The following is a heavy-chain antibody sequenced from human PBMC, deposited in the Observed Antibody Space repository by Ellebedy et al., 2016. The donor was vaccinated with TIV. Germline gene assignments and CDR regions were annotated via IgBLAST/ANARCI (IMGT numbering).Heavy chain of an antibody. D-gene: IGHD3-22*01. V-gene: IGHV1-46*01. CDR3: ARDDRDDTSDYYAFDI. J-gene: IGHJ3*02. CDR1: GYIFTRYY. CDR2: INPRSGDI. Sequence: ASVKVSXKASGYIFTRYYIHWVRRAPGQGLEWMGIINPRSGDISYAQKFQGRVTMTRDTSTSTVYMELTSLRSEDTAVYYCARDDRDDTSDYYAFDIWGQGTMLTVSS.